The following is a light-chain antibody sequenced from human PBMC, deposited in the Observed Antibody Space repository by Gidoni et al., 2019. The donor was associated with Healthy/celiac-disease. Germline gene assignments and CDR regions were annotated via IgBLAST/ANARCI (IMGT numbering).Light chain of an antibody. CDR2: WAS. CDR1: QSFLYSSNNKNY. CDR3: QKYYSTPA. Sequence: DIVMTHSPDSLSVSLGERATINCKSSQSFLYSSNNKNYLAWYKQKPGQPPKMLIYWASTRESGVPDRFSGSGSGTDFTINIRSLQAEDVAVDYCQKYYSTPAFGQGTKVEIK. J-gene: IGKJ1*01. V-gene: IGKV4-1*01.